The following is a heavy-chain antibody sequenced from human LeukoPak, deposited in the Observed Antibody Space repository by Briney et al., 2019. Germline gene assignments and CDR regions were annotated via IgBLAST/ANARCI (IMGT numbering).Heavy chain of an antibody. J-gene: IGHJ4*02. CDR3: AREVGVWWSYRPFDY. V-gene: IGHV4-31*03. CDR1: GGSISSGGYY. D-gene: IGHD3-16*02. Sequence: PSQTLSLTSTVSGGSISSGGYYWSCIRHHPGKGLEWIGSIYYSGSTYYNPSLKSRVTISVDTSKNQYSLKLSAVTAADTAVYYCAREVGVWWSYRPFDYWGQGTLVTVSS. CDR2: IYYSGST.